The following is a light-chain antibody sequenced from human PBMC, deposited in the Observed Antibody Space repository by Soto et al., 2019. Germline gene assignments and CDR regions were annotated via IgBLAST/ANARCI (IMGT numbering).Light chain of an antibody. CDR3: SSYTSTDTVV. J-gene: IGLJ2*01. CDR2: KVT. Sequence: QSALTQPASVSGSPGQSITISCTESSSDVGGFNYVSWYQHHPGKAPKLMIYKVTNRPSGVSSRFSGSKSGNTASLTISGLQAEDEGHYYCSSYTSTDTVVFGGGTKLTVL. CDR1: SSDVGGFNY. V-gene: IGLV2-14*01.